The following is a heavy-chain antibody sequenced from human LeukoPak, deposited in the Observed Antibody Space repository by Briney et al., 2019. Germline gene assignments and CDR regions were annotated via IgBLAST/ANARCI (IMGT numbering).Heavy chain of an antibody. V-gene: IGHV3-73*01. J-gene: IGHJ6*02. D-gene: IGHD4-17*01. CDR3: TRSGFDYGDYEDYYYYFGMDV. Sequence: GGSLTLSCAASGFTFSGSAMHWVRQASGKGLEWVGRIRSKANSYATAYAASVKGKFTISRDESKNPAYLQMNSLKTEGTAVYYCTRSGFDYGDYEDYYYYFGMDVWGQGTTVTVSS. CDR2: IRSKANSYAT. CDR1: GFTFSGSA.